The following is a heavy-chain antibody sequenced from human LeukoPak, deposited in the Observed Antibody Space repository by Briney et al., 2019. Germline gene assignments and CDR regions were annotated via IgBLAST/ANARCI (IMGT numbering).Heavy chain of an antibody. V-gene: IGHV3-7*01. CDR2: IKPDGSEK. CDR3: AKYFYDGSGTHYFDY. D-gene: IGHD3-22*01. CDR1: GFTVSSNY. Sequence: GGSLRLSCAASGFTVSSNYMSWVCQAPGKGLEWVGNIKPDGSEKYYVDSLKGRFIISRDNAKNSLYLQMNSLRAEDVAVYYCAKYFYDGSGTHYFDYWGQGTLVTVSS. J-gene: IGHJ4*02.